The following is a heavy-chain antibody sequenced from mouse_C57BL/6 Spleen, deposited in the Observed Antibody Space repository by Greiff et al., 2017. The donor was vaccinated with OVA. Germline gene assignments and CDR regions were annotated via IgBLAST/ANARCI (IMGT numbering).Heavy chain of an antibody. CDR2: INPNNGGT. Sequence: VQLQQSGPELVKPGASVKMSCKASGYTFTDYNMHWVKQSHGQSLEWIGYINPNNGGTSYNQKFKGKATLTVNKSSSTAYMELRSLTSEDAAVYYCAPYYYGSILAYWGQGTLVTVSA. D-gene: IGHD1-1*01. CDR3: APYYYGSILAY. J-gene: IGHJ3*01. CDR1: GYTFTDYN. V-gene: IGHV1-22*01.